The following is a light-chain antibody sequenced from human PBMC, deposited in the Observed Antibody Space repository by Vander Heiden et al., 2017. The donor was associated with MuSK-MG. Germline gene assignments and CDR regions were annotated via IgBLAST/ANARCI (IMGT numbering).Light chain of an antibody. CDR2: DND. CDR1: SYNIGKNY. J-gene: IGLJ1*01. Sequence: SVLTQPPSVSAAPGEKDTSSCSGGSYNIGKNYVAWYQQLPGTAPKLLIYDNDKRPSGIPDRFSGSKSGTSATLGITGLQAGDEADYYCGTWDTSLSELFGTGTKVTVL. V-gene: IGLV1-51*01. CDR3: GTWDTSLSEL.